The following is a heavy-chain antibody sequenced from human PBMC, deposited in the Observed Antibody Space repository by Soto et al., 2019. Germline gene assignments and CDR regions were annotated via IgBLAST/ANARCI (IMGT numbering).Heavy chain of an antibody. CDR1: GGSISSSNW. J-gene: IGHJ4*02. CDR2: IYHSGST. Sequence: QVQLQESGPGLVKPSGTLSLTCAVSGGSISSSNWWSWVRQPPGKGLEWIGEIYHSGSTNYNPSPKTRVTISVDKPKNQFSLKLSSVTAADTAVYYCARAAMGGSSWPFDYWGQGTLVTVSS. V-gene: IGHV4-4*02. D-gene: IGHD6-13*01. CDR3: ARAAMGGSSWPFDY.